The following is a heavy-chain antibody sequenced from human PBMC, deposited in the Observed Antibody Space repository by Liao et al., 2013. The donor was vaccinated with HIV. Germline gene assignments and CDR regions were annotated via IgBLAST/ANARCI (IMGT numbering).Heavy chain of an antibody. CDR2: IFYSGTT. Sequence: QLQLQESGPRLVKPAQTLSLTCTVSGGSISSHDYYWTWIRQPPGKGPEWIGFIFYSGTTYYNPALKSRVSISLDMPRNQFSLKLTSVTAADTALYYCVRTTIRRVAFDIWGQGTMVTVSS. V-gene: IGHV4-30-4*08. J-gene: IGHJ3*02. CDR3: VRTTIRRVAFDI. CDR1: GGSISSHDYY. D-gene: IGHD1-1*01.